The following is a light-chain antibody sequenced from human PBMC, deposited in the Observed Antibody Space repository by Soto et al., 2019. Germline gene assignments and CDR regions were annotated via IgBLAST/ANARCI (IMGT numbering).Light chain of an antibody. Sequence: EVVLTQSPGTLSLSPGERATLSCRASQSVSSSYLAWYRQKPGQAPRLLIYGASSRATGIPDRFSGSGSGTDFTVTISRLEPEDFALYYCQQYGSSPLTFGGGTKVEIK. J-gene: IGKJ4*01. CDR1: QSVSSSY. CDR2: GAS. CDR3: QQYGSSPLT. V-gene: IGKV3-20*01.